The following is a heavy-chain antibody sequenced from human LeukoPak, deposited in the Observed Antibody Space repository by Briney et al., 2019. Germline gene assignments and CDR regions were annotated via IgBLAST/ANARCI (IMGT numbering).Heavy chain of an antibody. D-gene: IGHD4-23*01. CDR1: GYKFTSHW. Sequence: PGESLKISCKGAGYKFTSHWIGWVRQMPGKGLEWMGIIYPGDSDTRYSPSFQGQVTISADKSISTAYLQWSSLKASDTAMYYCARYTRTVEKASAFDIWGQGTMVTVSS. J-gene: IGHJ3*02. CDR3: ARYTRTVEKASAFDI. V-gene: IGHV5-51*01. CDR2: IYPGDSDT.